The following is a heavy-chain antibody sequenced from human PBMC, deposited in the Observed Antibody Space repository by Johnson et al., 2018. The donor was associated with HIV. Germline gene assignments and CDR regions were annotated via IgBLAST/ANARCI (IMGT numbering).Heavy chain of an antibody. V-gene: IGHV3-30*18. D-gene: IGHD1-26*01. CDR1: GFIFSSYA. J-gene: IGHJ3*02. CDR3: AKRHGPIVGATHDACDI. Sequence: VQLVESGGGVVQPGRSLRLSCAASGFIFSSYAMHWVRQAPGKGLEWVGLISYDGSNKYYADSVKGRFTISRDNSKNTLYLQMNSLRAEDTAVYYCAKRHGPIVGATHDACDIWGQGTMVTVSS. CDR2: ISYDGSNK.